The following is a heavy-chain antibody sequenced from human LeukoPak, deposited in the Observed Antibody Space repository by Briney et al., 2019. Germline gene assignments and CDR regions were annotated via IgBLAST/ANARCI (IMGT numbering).Heavy chain of an antibody. CDR1: GGSISSYY. CDR2: IYYSGST. CDR3: ARHARGYSYGPLYAFDI. V-gene: IGHV4-59*08. J-gene: IGHJ3*02. D-gene: IGHD5-18*01. Sequence: SETLSLTCTVSGGSISSYYWSWIRQPPGKGLEWIGYIYYSGSTNYNPSLKSRVTISVDTSKNQFSLKLSSVTAADTAVYYCARHARGYSYGPLYAFDIWGQGTMVTVSS.